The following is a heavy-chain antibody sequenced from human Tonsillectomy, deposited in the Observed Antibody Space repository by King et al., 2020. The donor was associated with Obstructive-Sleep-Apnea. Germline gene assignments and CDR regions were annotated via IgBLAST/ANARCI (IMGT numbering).Heavy chain of an antibody. Sequence: QLVQSGTEVKKPGASVKVSCKVSGYTLTELSMHWVRQAPGKGREWRGGFDPEDGETIYAQKFQGRVTMTEDTPTDTAYMELSSLRSEDTAVYYCATDQTYSSHRALHYWGQGTLVTVSS. V-gene: IGHV1-24*01. D-gene: IGHD6-13*01. CDR1: GYTLTELS. CDR3: ATDQTYSSHRALHY. CDR2: FDPEDGET. J-gene: IGHJ4*02.